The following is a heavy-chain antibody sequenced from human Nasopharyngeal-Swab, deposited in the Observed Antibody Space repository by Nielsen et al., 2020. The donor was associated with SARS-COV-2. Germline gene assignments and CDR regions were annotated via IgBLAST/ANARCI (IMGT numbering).Heavy chain of an antibody. J-gene: IGHJ4*02. CDR2: IRSKCNTYAT. V-gene: IGHV3-73*01. CDR1: GFTFSDSA. CDR3: TRCGGGCYSGRDY. D-gene: IGHD2-15*01. Sequence: GSLRLSCAASGFTFSDSAIHWVRQASGKGLELVGRIRSKCNTYATAYAASVKGRFIIFRDDPTNTAYLQMNSLKTEDTAVYYCTRCGGGCYSGRDYWGQGTLVTVSS.